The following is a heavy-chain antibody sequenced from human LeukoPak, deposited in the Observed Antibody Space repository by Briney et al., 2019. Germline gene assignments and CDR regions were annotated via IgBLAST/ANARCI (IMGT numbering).Heavy chain of an antibody. V-gene: IGHV4-39*01. Sequence: SETLSLTCTVSGGSISSSSYYWGWIRQPPGKGLEWIGSIYYSGSTYYNPSLKSRVTISVDTSKNQFSLKLSSVTAAATAVYSCASQSVYYYDSSGYYVYFDYWGQGTLVTVSS. CDR2: IYYSGST. CDR3: ASQSVYYYDSSGYYVYFDY. J-gene: IGHJ4*02. CDR1: GGSISSSSYY. D-gene: IGHD3-22*01.